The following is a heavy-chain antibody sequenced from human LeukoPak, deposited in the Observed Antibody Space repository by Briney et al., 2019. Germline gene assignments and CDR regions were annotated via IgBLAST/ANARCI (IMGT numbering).Heavy chain of an antibody. CDR1: GFTFTNYG. CDR3: ARTSNGMRN. D-gene: IGHD2-8*01. V-gene: IGHV3-74*01. Sequence: GGSLRLSCVASGFTFTNYGMIWVRQAPGKGLVWVSYINSDGRSRTYADSVKGRFTISRDTAKKKLYMQMSSLRAEDTAMYYCARTSNGMRNWGQGTLVIVSS. CDR2: INSDGRSR. J-gene: IGHJ4*02.